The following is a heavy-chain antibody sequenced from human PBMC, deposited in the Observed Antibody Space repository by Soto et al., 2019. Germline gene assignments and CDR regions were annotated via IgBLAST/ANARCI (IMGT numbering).Heavy chain of an antibody. Sequence: GGSLRLSCAASGFTFSSYAMSWVRQAPGKGLEWVSAISGSGGSTYYAYSVKGRFTISRDNSKNTLYLQMNSLRAEDTAVYYCAKDMGWLQLTCFDYWGQGTLVTVSS. CDR1: GFTFSSYA. CDR2: ISGSGGST. V-gene: IGHV3-23*01. D-gene: IGHD5-12*01. J-gene: IGHJ4*02. CDR3: AKDMGWLQLTCFDY.